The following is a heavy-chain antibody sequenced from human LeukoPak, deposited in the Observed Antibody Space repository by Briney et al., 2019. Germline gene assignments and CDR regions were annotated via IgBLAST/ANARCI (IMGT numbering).Heavy chain of an antibody. V-gene: IGHV4-34*01. Sequence: SETLSLTCAVYGGSFSGYYWSWIRQPPGKGLEWIGEINHSGSTNYNPSLKSRVTISVDTSKNQFSLKLSSVTAADTAVYYCARLIAPGYDYVWGSYRFFSRLGYFQHWGQGTLVTVSS. CDR1: GGSFSGYY. CDR3: ARLIAPGYDYVWGSYRFFSRLGYFQH. J-gene: IGHJ1*01. CDR2: INHSGST. D-gene: IGHD3-16*02.